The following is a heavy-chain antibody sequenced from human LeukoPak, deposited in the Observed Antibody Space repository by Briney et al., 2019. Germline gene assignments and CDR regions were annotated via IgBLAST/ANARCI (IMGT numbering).Heavy chain of an antibody. V-gene: IGHV4-61*02. CDR1: GASISSGSYY. CDR3: ATGGGPIFWNY. Sequence: SETLSLTCTVSGASISSGSYYWSWIRQPAGKGLEWIGRIYTSGSTNYNPSLKSRVTISVDTSKNQFSLKLSSVTAADTAVYYCATGGGPIFWNYWGQGTLVTVSS. J-gene: IGHJ4*02. D-gene: IGHD3-9*01. CDR2: IYTSGST.